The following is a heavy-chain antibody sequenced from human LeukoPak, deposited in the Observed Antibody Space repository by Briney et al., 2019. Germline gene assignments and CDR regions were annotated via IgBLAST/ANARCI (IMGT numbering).Heavy chain of an antibody. Sequence: GGSLRLSCAASEVNFSNFSMNWVRQAPGKGLEWVSSISSSSSYIFYADSVRGRFTISRDNAKKSLFLHMDNLRAEDTAIYFCARGWGTVAMAPIVSYWYFDLWGRGTLVTVSS. J-gene: IGHJ2*01. V-gene: IGHV3-21*01. CDR2: ISSSSSYI. D-gene: IGHD5-24*01. CDR3: ARGWGTVAMAPIVSYWYFDL. CDR1: EVNFSNFS.